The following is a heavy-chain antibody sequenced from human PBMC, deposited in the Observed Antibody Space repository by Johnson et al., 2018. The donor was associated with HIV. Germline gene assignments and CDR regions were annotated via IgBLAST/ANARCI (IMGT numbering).Heavy chain of an antibody. CDR3: ARDRRVAAITYAFDF. D-gene: IGHD6-13*01. CDR2: MSYDGSNK. CDR1: GFIFSSYA. V-gene: IGHV3-30*04. J-gene: IGHJ3*01. Sequence: QVQLVESGGGVVQPGRSLRLSCAASGFIFSSYAMNWVRQAPGKGLEWVALMSYDGSNKFYADSLKGRFTVSRDISKNTLYLQINGLSAEDTAVYYCARDRRVAAITYAFDFWGQGTMVTVSS.